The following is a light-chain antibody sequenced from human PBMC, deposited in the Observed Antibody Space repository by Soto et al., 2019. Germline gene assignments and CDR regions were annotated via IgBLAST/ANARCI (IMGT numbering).Light chain of an antibody. V-gene: IGKV4-1*01. Sequence: DIVMTQSPDSLSVSLGERATINCRSSQTVLHSSNNKNYLAWYQQKPGQPPKLLIYWASTRDSGVPDRFSGSGSGTDFTLTISSLQAEDVAVYSCQQYYRTPITFCGGTKVEIE. J-gene: IGKJ4*01. CDR1: QTVLHSSNNKNY. CDR2: WAS. CDR3: QQYYRTPIT.